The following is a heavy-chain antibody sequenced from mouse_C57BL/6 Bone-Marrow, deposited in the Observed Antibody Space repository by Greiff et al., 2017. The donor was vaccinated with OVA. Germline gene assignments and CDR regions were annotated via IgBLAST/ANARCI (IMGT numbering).Heavy chain of an antibody. CDR3: ARSAYYSNWYFDV. D-gene: IGHD2-5*01. CDR2: IYPGDGDT. Sequence: VQLVESGPELVKPGASVKISCKASGYAFSSSWMNWVKQRPGKGLEWIGRIYPGDGDTNYNGKFKGKATLTADKSSSTAYMQLSSLTSEDSAVYFCARSAYYSNWYFDVWGTGTTVTVSS. V-gene: IGHV1-82*01. CDR1: GYAFSSSW. J-gene: IGHJ1*03.